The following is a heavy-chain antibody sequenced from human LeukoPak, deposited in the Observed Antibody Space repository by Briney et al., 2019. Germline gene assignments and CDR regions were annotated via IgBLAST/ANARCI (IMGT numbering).Heavy chain of an antibody. V-gene: IGHV3-7*01. J-gene: IGHJ4*02. CDR1: GFTFSRQW. Sequence: GGSLRLSCAASGFTFSRQWMEWVRQAPGKGLEWVASIKEDESTIYYVDSVKGRFTISRDNAKNSLYLQMNSLRAEDTAIYYCVRDGCSGWCHDSWGQGTLVTVSS. CDR3: VRDGCSGWCHDS. D-gene: IGHD6-19*01. CDR2: IKEDESTI.